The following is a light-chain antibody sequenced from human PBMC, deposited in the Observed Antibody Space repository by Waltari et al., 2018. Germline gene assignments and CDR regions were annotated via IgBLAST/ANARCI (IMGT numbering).Light chain of an antibody. V-gene: IGLV1-47*01. Sequence: QSVLTQPPSASATPGHRVTISCSGTYSTAGANVVNWSQQFPGAAPKLLIYTSDRRPSGVPDRFSASKSGSSASLAISGLRPEDEADYYCSSWDDSLSGRWVFGGGTKLTVL. CDR1: YSTAGANV. J-gene: IGLJ3*02. CDR2: TSD. CDR3: SSWDDSLSGRWV.